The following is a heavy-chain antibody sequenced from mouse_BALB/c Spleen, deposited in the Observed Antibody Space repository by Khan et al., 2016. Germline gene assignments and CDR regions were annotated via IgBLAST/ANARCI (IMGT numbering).Heavy chain of an antibody. CDR3: TKYSLFYFDY. D-gene: IGHD2-3*01. J-gene: IGHJ2*01. V-gene: IGHV3-8*02. CDR1: GDSITSGF. Sequence: EVQLQESGPSLVKPSQTLSLTCSVTGDSITSGFWNWIRKFPGNKLEYMGYISYSGNTFCNPSLKSRISITRDTSKNQYSLQLNSVTTEYTATYYCTKYSLFYFDYWGQGTTLTVSS. CDR2: ISYSGNT.